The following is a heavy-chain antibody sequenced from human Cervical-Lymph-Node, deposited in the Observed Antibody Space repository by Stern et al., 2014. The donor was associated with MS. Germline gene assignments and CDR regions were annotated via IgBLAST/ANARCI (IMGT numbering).Heavy chain of an antibody. CDR1: GGSISSYY. CDR3: ARNIVGAGFDP. CDR2: VYFSGST. Sequence: QVQLQESGPGLVKPSETLSLTCTVSGGSISSYYWCWIRQPPGKGLEWIGDVYFSGSTNYNPSLQSRVTISVDTSKNQFSLKLSSVTAADTAVYYCARNIVGAGFDPWGQGTLVTVSS. V-gene: IGHV4-59*01. D-gene: IGHD1-26*01. J-gene: IGHJ5*02.